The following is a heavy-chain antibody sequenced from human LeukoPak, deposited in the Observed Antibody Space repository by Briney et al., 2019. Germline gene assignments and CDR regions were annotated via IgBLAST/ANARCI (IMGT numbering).Heavy chain of an antibody. J-gene: IGHJ5*02. V-gene: IGHV5-51*01. D-gene: IGHD3-3*01. Sequence: GESLKISCKGSGYTFTTYWIGWVRQMPGKGLEWMGIIYPGDSDTTYSPSFQGQVTISVDKSITTAYLQWSSLKASDTAMYYCVRFSGQATSHYDDWIAEAPWGQGTLVTVSS. CDR1: GYTFTTYW. CDR2: IYPGDSDT. CDR3: VRFSGQATSHYDDWIAEAP.